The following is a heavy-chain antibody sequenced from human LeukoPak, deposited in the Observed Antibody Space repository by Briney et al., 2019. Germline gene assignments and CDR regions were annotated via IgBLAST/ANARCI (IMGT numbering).Heavy chain of an antibody. D-gene: IGHD1-14*01. V-gene: IGHV3-33*01. CDR3: TRYNNDHFDY. J-gene: IGHJ4*02. Sequence: GGSLRLSCAGSGFTFGGYGMHWFRQTPGKGLEWVAVIAYDGSRAFYADSVKGRFTISRDTSKNTMSVQMDDLRAEDTAVYYCTRYNNDHFDYWGQGTLVTVSS. CDR2: IAYDGSRA. CDR1: GFTFGGYG.